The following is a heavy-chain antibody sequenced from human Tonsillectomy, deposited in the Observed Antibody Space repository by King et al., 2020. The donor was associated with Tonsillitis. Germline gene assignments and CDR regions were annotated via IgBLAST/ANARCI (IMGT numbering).Heavy chain of an antibody. Sequence: VQLQESGPGLVKPSQTLSLICSVSGGSIRTGDFYWSWIRQPPGKGLEWSGYIYYSGTTYDNPSLQGRVSMSVDASKNQFSLKLRSVTAADTAVYYCARGEGTTGGFDYWGQGTLVTVSS. D-gene: IGHD1-7*01. CDR3: ARGEGTTGGFDY. V-gene: IGHV4-30-4*01. J-gene: IGHJ4*02. CDR2: IYYSGTT. CDR1: GGSIRTGDFY.